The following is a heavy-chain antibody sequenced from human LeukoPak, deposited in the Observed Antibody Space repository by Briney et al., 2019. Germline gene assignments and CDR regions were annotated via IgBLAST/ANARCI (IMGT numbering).Heavy chain of an antibody. D-gene: IGHD1-26*01. J-gene: IGHJ4*02. Sequence: GGSLRLSCAASGFTFSNAWMSWVRQAPGKGLEWVSSISSSSSYIYYADSVKGRFTISRDNAKNSLYLQMNSLRAEDTAVYYCARDGRGRELLSPRTAIYYFDYWGQGTLVTVSS. CDR3: ARDGRGRELLSPRTAIYYFDY. CDR2: ISSSSSYI. V-gene: IGHV3-21*01. CDR1: GFTFSNAW.